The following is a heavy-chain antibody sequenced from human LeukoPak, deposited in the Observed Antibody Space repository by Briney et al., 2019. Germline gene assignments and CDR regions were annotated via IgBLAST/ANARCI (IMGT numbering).Heavy chain of an antibody. CDR1: GFTFSSYG. Sequence: GGSLRLSCAASGFTFSSYGMHWVRPAPGKGLELVAVISYDGSNKYYADSVKGRFTISRDNSKNTLYLQMNSLRAEDTAVYYSAKVLIAAAAPIYGMDVWGQGTTVTVSS. CDR3: AKVLIAAAAPIYGMDV. J-gene: IGHJ6*02. V-gene: IGHV3-30*18. CDR2: ISYDGSNK. D-gene: IGHD6-13*01.